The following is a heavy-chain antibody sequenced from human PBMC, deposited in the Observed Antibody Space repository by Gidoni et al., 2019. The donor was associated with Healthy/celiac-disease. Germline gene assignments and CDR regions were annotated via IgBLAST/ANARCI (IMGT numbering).Heavy chain of an antibody. CDR2: ISSSSSYI. V-gene: IGHV3-21*01. CDR3: ARDPRGGSRYFDY. CDR1: GFTFSSYS. D-gene: IGHD3-16*01. J-gene: IGHJ4*02. Sequence: EVQLVESGGGLVKPGGSLRLSCAASGFTFSSYSMNWVRQAPGKGLEWVSSISSSSSYIYYADSVKGRFTISRDNAKNSLYLQMNSLRAEDTAVYYCARDPRGGSRYFDYWGQGTLVTVSS.